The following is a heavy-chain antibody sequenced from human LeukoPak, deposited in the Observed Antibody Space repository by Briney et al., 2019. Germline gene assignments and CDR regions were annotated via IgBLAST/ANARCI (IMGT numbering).Heavy chain of an antibody. J-gene: IGHJ2*01. CDR3: ARERNWYFDL. CDR2: ISAYNGNT. V-gene: IGHV1-18*01. Sequence: ASVKVSCKASGGTFSSYAISWVRQAPGQGLEWMGWISAYNGNTNYAQNLQGRVTMTTDTSTSTAYMELRSLRSDDTAVYYCARERNWYFDLWGRGTLVTVSS. CDR1: GGTFSSYA.